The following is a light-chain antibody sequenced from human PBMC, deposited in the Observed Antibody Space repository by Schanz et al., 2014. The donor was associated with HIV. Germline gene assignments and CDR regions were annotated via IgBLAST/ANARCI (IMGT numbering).Light chain of an antibody. CDR1: SSNIGSNY. Sequence: QSVLTQPPSASGTPGQRVTISCSGSSSNIGSNYVYWYQQHPGKAPKLIIYEVNKRPSGVPDRFSGSKSGNTASLTVSGLQAEDEADYHCSSYAGSNTLVFGGGTKLTVL. CDR2: EVN. J-gene: IGLJ2*01. CDR3: SSYAGSNTLV. V-gene: IGLV2-8*01.